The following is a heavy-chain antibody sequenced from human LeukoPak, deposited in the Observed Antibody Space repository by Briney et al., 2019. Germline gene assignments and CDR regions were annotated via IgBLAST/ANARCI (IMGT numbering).Heavy chain of an antibody. Sequence: SETLSLTCTVSGGSISTNTYYWAWIRQPPGKGLEWIGSIYYSGGAYYNPSLKSRVTISMGTSKNHFSLKLSSVTAADTAVYYCARVARYCSGGSCYSVSEYYSDYWGQGTLVTVSS. J-gene: IGHJ4*02. V-gene: IGHV4-39*07. D-gene: IGHD2-15*01. CDR2: IYYSGGA. CDR1: GGSISTNTYY. CDR3: ARVARYCSGGSCYSVSEYYSDY.